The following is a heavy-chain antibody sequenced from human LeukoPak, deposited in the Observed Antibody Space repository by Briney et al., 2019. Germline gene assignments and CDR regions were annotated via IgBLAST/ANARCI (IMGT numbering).Heavy chain of an antibody. D-gene: IGHD6-6*01. CDR2: IYYSGST. CDR3: ARGSIAARPDYYYYMDV. V-gene: IGHV4-30-4*08. Sequence: PSQTLSLTCTVSGGSISSGDYYWSWIRQPPGKGLEWIGYIYYSGSTYYNPSLKSRVTIPVDTSKNQFSLKLSSVTAADTAVYYCARGSIAARPDYYYYMDVWGKGTTVTVSS. J-gene: IGHJ6*03. CDR1: GGSISSGDYY.